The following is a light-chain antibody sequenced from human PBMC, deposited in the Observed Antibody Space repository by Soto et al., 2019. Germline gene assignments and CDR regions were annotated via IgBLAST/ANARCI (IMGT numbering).Light chain of an antibody. J-gene: IGKJ5*01. V-gene: IGKV3-11*01. CDR1: QSVSSY. CDR3: QQRSNWPPAIT. CDR2: DAS. Sequence: IVLPQSPATLSLSPGERATLSCRASQSVSSYLSWYQQKPGQAPRLLIYDASNRATGIPARFSGSGSGTDFDLTISSLEPEDFAVYYCQQRSNWPPAITFGQGTRLEMK.